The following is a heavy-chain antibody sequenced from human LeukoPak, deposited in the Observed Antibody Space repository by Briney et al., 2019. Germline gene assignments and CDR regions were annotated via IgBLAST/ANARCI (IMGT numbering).Heavy chain of an antibody. CDR1: GGSFSGYY. J-gene: IGHJ4*02. D-gene: IGHD2-15*01. CDR3: ARVVGYCSGGSCYPSDY. V-gene: IGHV4-34*01. Sequence: PSETLPLTCAVYGGSFSGYYWSWIRQPPGKGLEWIGEINHSGSTNYNPSLKSRVTISVDTSKNQFSLKLSSVTAADTAVYYCARVVGYCSGGSCYPSDYWGQGTLVTVSS. CDR2: INHSGST.